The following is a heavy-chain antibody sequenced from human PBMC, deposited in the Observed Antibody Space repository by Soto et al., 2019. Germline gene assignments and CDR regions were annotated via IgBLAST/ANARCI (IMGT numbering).Heavy chain of an antibody. CDR2: IYYSGST. Sequence: SETLSFTCTVSVGSISSYDWSWIRQPPGKGLECIWYIYYSGSTNYNPSLKSRVTISVDTSKNQLSLKLSSVTAADTAVYYWARDLRGDFWYNWFDPRGQGNLVTVS. CDR1: VGSISSYD. D-gene: IGHD3-3*01. V-gene: IGHV4-59*13. CDR3: ARDLRGDFWYNWFDP. J-gene: IGHJ5*02.